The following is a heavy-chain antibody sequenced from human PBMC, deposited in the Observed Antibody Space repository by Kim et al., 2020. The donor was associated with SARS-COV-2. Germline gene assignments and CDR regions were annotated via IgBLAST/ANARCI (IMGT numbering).Heavy chain of an antibody. Sequence: SVKVSCKASGGTFSSYAISWVRQAPGQGLEWMGGIIPIFGTANYAQKFQGRVTITADESTSTAYMELSSLRSEDTAVYYCAREDIAAAGRHPWGQGTLVTVSS. J-gene: IGHJ5*02. CDR1: GGTFSSYA. CDR3: AREDIAAAGRHP. V-gene: IGHV1-69*13. D-gene: IGHD6-13*01. CDR2: IIPIFGTA.